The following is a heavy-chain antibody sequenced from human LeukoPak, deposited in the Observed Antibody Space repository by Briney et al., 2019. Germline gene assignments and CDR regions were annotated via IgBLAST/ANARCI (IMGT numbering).Heavy chain of an antibody. CDR3: ATDVSLEIGLFDY. CDR2: INPNTGGT. V-gene: IGHV1-2*02. J-gene: IGHJ4*02. CDR1: GYTFTSYY. Sequence: ASLKVSCKASGYTFTSYYMPWGRQAPGQGLEWMGWINPNTGGTNYAQKFQGRVTMTRDTSMSTAYMELSWLRLDDTAMYYCATDVSLEIGLFDYWGQGTLVTVSS. D-gene: IGHD1-1*01.